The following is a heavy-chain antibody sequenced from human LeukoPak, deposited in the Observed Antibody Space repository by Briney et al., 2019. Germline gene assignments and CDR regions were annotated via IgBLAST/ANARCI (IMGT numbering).Heavy chain of an antibody. Sequence: SETLSLTCTVSDGSISSSSYCWGWIRQPPGKGLEWIGSIYYSGSTYYTPTLKCRVTISVDTSKNQFSLKLSSVTAADTAVYYCASVSQLPGTLDYWGQGTMVTVCS. V-gene: IGHV4-39*01. D-gene: IGHD1-1*01. CDR1: DGSISSSSYC. CDR3: ASVSQLPGTLDY. J-gene: IGHJ4*02. CDR2: IYYSGST.